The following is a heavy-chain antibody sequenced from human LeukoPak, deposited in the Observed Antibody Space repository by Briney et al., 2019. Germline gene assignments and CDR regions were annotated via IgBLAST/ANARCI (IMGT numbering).Heavy chain of an antibody. CDR2: INHSGST. Sequence: SETLSLTCAVYGGSFSGYYWSWVRQPPGKGLEWIGEINHSGSTNYNPSLKSRVTISVDTSKNQFSLKLSSVTAADTAVYYCARAHYYYMDVWGKGTTVTVSS. CDR1: GGSFSGYY. CDR3: ARAHYYYMDV. V-gene: IGHV4-34*01. J-gene: IGHJ6*03.